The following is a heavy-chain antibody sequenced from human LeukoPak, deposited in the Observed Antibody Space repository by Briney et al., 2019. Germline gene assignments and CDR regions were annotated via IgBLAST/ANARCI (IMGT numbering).Heavy chain of an antibody. V-gene: IGHV3-7*01. Sequence: GGSLRLSCAASGFTFSNYWMSWVRQAPGKGLEWVANIKQDGSEKDYVDSVKGRFTISRDNAKNTLYLQMNSQRVEDTAVYYCARRAAALDAFDIWGQGTMVTVSS. CDR1: GFTFSNYW. D-gene: IGHD6-13*01. CDR3: ARRAAALDAFDI. J-gene: IGHJ3*02. CDR2: IKQDGSEK.